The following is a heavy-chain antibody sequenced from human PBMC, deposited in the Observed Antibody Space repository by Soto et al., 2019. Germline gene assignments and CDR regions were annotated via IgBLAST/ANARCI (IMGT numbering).Heavy chain of an antibody. CDR1: GGSVNSGSYY. CDR2: VYFNGYT. V-gene: IGHV4-61*01. D-gene: IGHD4-17*01. J-gene: IGHJ4*02. CDR3: SSADGDGRADY. Sequence: QVQLQESGPGLVKPSETLSLTCAVSGGSVNSGSYYWTWIRQPPGKGLEWIGFVYFNGYTKYNPSXNXRTTMSVDTPKNQFSLKPSSTTAADTAVYCRSSADGDGRADYWGQGTLVTVSS.